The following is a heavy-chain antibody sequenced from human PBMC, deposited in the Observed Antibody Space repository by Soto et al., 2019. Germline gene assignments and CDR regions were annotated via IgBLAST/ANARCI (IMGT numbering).Heavy chain of an antibody. CDR3: ARDRAHFYDGSGRLDL. CDR1: GDSMNNGDYF. V-gene: IGHV4-30-4*01. CDR2: ISYSGST. D-gene: IGHD3-22*01. Sequence: SETLSLTCSVSGDSMNNGDYFWTWIRQTPGKGLQWIGYISYSGSTFYNPSLKTRLAMSVDTSKNQFSVRLRSVTATDTAVYYCARDRAHFYDGSGRLDLWGQGMLVTVSS. J-gene: IGHJ4*02.